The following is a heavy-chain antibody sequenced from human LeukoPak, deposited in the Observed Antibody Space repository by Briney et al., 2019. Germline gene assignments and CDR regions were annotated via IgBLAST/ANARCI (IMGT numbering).Heavy chain of an antibody. CDR3: ARESITGTTDY. CDR1: GGSISSYY. V-gene: IGHV4-59*01. Sequence: SETLSLTCTVSGGSISSYYWSWIRQPPGKGLEWIGYIYYSGSTNYNPSLKSRVTISVDTSKNQFSLKLSSVTAADTAEYYCARESITGTTDYWGQGTLVTVSS. CDR2: IYYSGST. J-gene: IGHJ4*02. D-gene: IGHD1-7*01.